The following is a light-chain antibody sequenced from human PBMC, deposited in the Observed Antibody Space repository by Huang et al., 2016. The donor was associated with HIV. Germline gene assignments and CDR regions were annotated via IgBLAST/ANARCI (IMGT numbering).Light chain of an antibody. V-gene: IGKV3-15*01. CDR3: QQYKNWPRLA. Sequence: EIVMTQFSATLSVSPGERVTLSCRASQNIGSDLAWYQQRPGQAPRLLIYGASISATDFPGTFSGGGSGTEFTLTISRLQSEDFAVYYCQQYKNWPRLAFAQGTRLEI. CDR2: GAS. J-gene: IGKJ2*01. CDR1: QNIGSD.